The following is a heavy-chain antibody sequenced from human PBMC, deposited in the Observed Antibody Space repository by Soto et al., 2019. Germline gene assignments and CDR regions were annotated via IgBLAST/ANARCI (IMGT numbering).Heavy chain of an antibody. V-gene: IGHV1-18*01. CDR1: GYTFTSYG. D-gene: IGHD6-19*01. CDR3: AREYSSGWYLGYMDV. Sequence: ASVNVSCKASGYTFTSYGISWVRQAPGQGLEWMGWISAYNGNTNYAQKLQGRVTMTTDTSTSTAYMELRSLRSDDTAVYYCAREYSSGWYLGYMDVWGKGTTVTVSS. CDR2: ISAYNGNT. J-gene: IGHJ6*03.